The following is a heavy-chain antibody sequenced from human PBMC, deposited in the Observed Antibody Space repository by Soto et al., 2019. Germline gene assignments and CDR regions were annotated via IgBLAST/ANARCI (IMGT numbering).Heavy chain of an antibody. V-gene: IGHV4-30-2*01. J-gene: IGHJ4*02. D-gene: IGHD3-10*01. CDR2: IYHSGST. Sequence: SETLSLTCAVSGGSISSGGYSWSWIRQPPGKGLEWIGYIYHSGSTYYNPSLKSRVTISVDRSKNQFSLKLSSVTAADTAVYYCARVNGSGSYYRDYFDYWGQGTLVTVSS. CDR3: ARVNGSGSYYRDYFDY. CDR1: GGSISSGGYS.